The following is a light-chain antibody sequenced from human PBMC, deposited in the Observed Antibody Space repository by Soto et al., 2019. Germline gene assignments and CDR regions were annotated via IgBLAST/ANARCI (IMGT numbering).Light chain of an antibody. CDR3: QQYYGLPPLT. CDR1: QDISNY. CDR2: DVS. Sequence: DIQMTQSPPSLSVSVGDRVTITCQASQDISNYLHWFQQKPGKAPQLLIFDVSNLQTGVPSRFSGGGSGTDFALTISSLEPEDIATYYCQQYYGLPPLTFGQGTRLEIK. J-gene: IGKJ5*01. V-gene: IGKV1-33*01.